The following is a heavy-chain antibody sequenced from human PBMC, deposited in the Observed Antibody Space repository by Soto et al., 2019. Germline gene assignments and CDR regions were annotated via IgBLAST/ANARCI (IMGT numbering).Heavy chain of an antibody. Sequence: SVQVPRKASGGTFSSYRINWVRQAPGQGLEWVGGIVSIYRTDEYPQKFQGRVTITAGESERTSYMELRSLKSQDTAVYYCVRDSGAKLSSNWGQGTLVTVSS. CDR3: VRDSGAKLSSN. CDR1: GGTFSSYR. CDR2: IVSIYRTD. V-gene: IGHV1-69*13. D-gene: IGHD6-13*01. J-gene: IGHJ4*02.